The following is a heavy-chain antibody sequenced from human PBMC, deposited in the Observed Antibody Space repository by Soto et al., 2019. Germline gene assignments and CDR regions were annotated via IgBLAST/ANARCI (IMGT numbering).Heavy chain of an antibody. CDR3: ARGHYDFWSGYPEYYYYYYGMDV. V-gene: IGHV3-33*01. D-gene: IGHD3-3*01. CDR1: GFTFSSYG. Sequence: GGSLRLSCAASGFTFSSYGMHWVRQAPGKGLEWVAVIWYDGSNKYYADSVKGRFTISRDNSKNTLYLQMNSLRAEDTAVYYCARGHYDFWSGYPEYYYYYYGMDVWGQGTTVTVSS. CDR2: IWYDGSNK. J-gene: IGHJ6*02.